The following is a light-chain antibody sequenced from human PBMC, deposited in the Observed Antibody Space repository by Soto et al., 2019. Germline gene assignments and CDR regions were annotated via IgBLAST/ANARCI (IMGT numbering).Light chain of an antibody. V-gene: IGKV3-11*01. J-gene: IGKJ5*01. CDR1: QSVSSY. CDR2: DAS. CDR3: QQRSNWSQA. Sequence: EIVLTQSPATLSLSPGERATRSCRASQSVSSYLAWYQQKPGQAPRLLIYDASNRATGIPARFSGSGSGTDFPLTISSLEPEDFAVYYCQQRSNWSQAFGQGTRLEI.